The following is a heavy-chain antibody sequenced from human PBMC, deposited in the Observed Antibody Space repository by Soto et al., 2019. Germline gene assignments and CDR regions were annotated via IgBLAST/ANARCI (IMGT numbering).Heavy chain of an antibody. CDR2: ISYDGSNK. J-gene: IGHJ4*02. D-gene: IGHD3-10*01. CDR3: AKDMVRDPNVVPFDY. V-gene: IGHV3-30*18. Sequence: PGGSLRLSCAASGFTFSSYGMHWVRQAPGKGLEWVAVISYDGSNKYYADSVKGRFTISRDNSKNTLYLQMNSLRAEDTAVYYCAKDMVRDPNVVPFDYWGQGTLVTVSS. CDR1: GFTFSSYG.